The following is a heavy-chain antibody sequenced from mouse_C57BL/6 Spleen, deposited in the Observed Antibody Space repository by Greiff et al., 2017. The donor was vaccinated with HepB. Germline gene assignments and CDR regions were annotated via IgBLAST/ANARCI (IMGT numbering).Heavy chain of an antibody. CDR2: ISDGGSYT. CDR1: GFTFSSYA. Sequence: EVQRVESGGGLVKPGGSLKLSCAASGFTFSSYAMSWVRQTPEKRLEWVATISDGGSYTYYPDNVKGRFTISRDNAKNNLYLQMSHLKSEDTAMYYCARDGNYGWYCDVWGTGTTVTVSS. D-gene: IGHD2-1*01. CDR3: ARDGNYGWYCDV. V-gene: IGHV5-4*01. J-gene: IGHJ1*03.